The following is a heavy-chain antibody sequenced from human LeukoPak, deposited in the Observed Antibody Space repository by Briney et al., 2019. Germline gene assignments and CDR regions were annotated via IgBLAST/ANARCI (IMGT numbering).Heavy chain of an antibody. CDR1: GGSISSYY. CDR2: IYTSGST. J-gene: IGHJ6*02. V-gene: IGHV4-4*07. Sequence: PSETLSLTCTVSGGSISSYYWSWIRQPAGKGLEWIGRIYTSGSTNYNPSLTSRVTMSVDTSKNQFSLKLSSVTAADTAVYYCARGCSSASCYYYYGMDVWGQGTTVTVSS. D-gene: IGHD2-2*01. CDR3: ARGCSSASCYYYYGMDV.